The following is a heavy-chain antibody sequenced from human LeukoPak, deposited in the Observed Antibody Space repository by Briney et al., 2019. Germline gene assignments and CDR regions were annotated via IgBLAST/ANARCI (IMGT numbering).Heavy chain of an antibody. CDR2: IYHSGST. CDR3: ARASRYQLLR. Sequence: PSETLSLTCAVSGYSISSGYYWGWIRQPPGKGLEWIGSIYHSGSTYYNPSLKSRVTISVDTSKNQFSLKLSSVTAADTAVYYCARASRYQLLRWGQGTLATVSS. V-gene: IGHV4-38-2*01. J-gene: IGHJ4*02. CDR1: GYSISSGYY. D-gene: IGHD2-2*01.